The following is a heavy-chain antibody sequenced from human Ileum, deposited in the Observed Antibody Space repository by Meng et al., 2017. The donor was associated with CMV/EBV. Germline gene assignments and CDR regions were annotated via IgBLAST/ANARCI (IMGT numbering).Heavy chain of an antibody. J-gene: IGHJ4*02. Sequence: GSLRLSCAVYGGSFSGYYWSWIRQPAGKGLEWIGEINHSGSTNYNPSLKSRVTISVDTSKNQFSLKLSSVTAADTAVYYCARGKKEYYDSSGYYYFDYWGQGTLVTVSS. CDR2: INHSGST. CDR3: ARGKKEYYDSSGYYYFDY. CDR1: GGSFSGYY. D-gene: IGHD3-22*01. V-gene: IGHV4-34*01.